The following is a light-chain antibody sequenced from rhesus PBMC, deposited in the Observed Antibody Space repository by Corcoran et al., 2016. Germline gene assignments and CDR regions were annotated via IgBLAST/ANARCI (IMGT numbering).Light chain of an antibody. CDR1: QGISNW. CDR2: RAS. V-gene: IGKV1-69*01. Sequence: DIQMTQSPSSLSASVGDRVTITCRASQGISNWLAWYQQKPRKAPKLLIYRASNLEKGVPSRFSGSGSGTDFTLTSRSLQPEDVATDFCQQHDNSPLTFGGGAKVEL. J-gene: IGKJ4*01. CDR3: QQHDNSPLT.